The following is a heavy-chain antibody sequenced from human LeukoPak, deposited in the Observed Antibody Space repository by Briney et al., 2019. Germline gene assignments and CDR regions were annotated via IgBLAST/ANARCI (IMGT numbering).Heavy chain of an antibody. CDR3: ARDIGIAAAGTLDY. CDR2: IWYDGSNK. CDR1: GFTFSTYG. Sequence: GGSLRLSCAASGFTFSTYGTHWVRQAPGKGLEWVAVIWYDGSNKYYADSVKGRFTISRDNSKNTLYLQMNSLRAEDTAVYYCARDIGIAAAGTLDYWGQGTPVTVSS. J-gene: IGHJ4*02. D-gene: IGHD6-13*01. V-gene: IGHV3-33*01.